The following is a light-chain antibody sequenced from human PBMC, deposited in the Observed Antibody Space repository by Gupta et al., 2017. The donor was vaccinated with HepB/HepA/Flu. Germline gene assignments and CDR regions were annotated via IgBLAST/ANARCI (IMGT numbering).Light chain of an antibody. J-gene: IGKJ1*01. CDR3: QHSYTAFWT. CDR2: AAS. CDR1: QSISSH. V-gene: IGKV1-39*01. Sequence: DIQMTQSPSSLSASVGDRVTITCRASQSISSHLNWYQQKPGKAPKLLIYAASTLHSGVPSRFSGSGSGTDFTITISKFQPEDFATYYCQHSYTAFWTFGQGTKVEIK.